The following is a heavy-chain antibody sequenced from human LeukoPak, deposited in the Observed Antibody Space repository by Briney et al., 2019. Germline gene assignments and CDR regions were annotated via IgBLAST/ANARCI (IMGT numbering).Heavy chain of an antibody. CDR3: ARALQTYYYDSSGCLNRFDP. CDR2: ISSSSSTI. CDR1: GFTFSSYS. J-gene: IGHJ5*02. Sequence: GGSLRLSCAASGFTFSSYSMNWVRQAPGKGLEWVSYISSSSSTIYYADSVKGRFTISRDNAKNSLYLQMNSLRAEDTAVYYCARALQTYYYDSSGCLNRFDPWGQGTLVTVSS. V-gene: IGHV3-48*01. D-gene: IGHD3-22*01.